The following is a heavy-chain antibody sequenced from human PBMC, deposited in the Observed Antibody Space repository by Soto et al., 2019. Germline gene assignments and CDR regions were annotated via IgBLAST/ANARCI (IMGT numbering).Heavy chain of an antibody. CDR2: IIPIFGTA. D-gene: IGHD2-2*01. Sequence: SVKVSCKASGGTFSSYAISWVRQAPGQGLEWMGGIIPIFGTANYAQKFQGRVTITADESTSTAYMELSSLRSEDTAVYYCARGLRYSVQAAMGRGSYYGMDVWGQ. V-gene: IGHV1-69*13. CDR1: GGTFSSYA. J-gene: IGHJ6*02. CDR3: ARGLRYSVQAAMGRGSYYGMDV.